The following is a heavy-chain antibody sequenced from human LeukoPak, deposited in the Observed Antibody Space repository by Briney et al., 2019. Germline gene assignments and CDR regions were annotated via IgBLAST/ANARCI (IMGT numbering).Heavy chain of an antibody. CDR1: GYTFTGYY. D-gene: IGHD6-13*01. V-gene: IGHV1-2*02. Sequence: ASVKVSCKASGYTFTGYYMHWVRQSPGQGLEWMGWINPNSGGTNYAQKFQGRVAMTRDTSISTAYMELSRLRSDDTAVYYCARVHSSSWYMNYWGQGTLVTVSS. J-gene: IGHJ4*02. CDR3: ARVHSSSWYMNY. CDR2: INPNSGGT.